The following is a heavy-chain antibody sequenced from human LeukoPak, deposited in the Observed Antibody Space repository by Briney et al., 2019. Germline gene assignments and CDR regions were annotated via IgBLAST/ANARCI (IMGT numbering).Heavy chain of an antibody. CDR1: GFTFSSYS. V-gene: IGHV3-23*01. CDR3: AKESTEIYYDTYFDY. Sequence: PGGSLRLSCAASGFTFSSYSMNWVRQAPGKGLEWVSAISGSGGSTYYADSVKGRFTISRDNSKNTLYLQMNSLRAEDTAVYYCAKESTEIYYDTYFDYWGQGTLVTVSS. CDR2: ISGSGGST. D-gene: IGHD3-22*01. J-gene: IGHJ4*02.